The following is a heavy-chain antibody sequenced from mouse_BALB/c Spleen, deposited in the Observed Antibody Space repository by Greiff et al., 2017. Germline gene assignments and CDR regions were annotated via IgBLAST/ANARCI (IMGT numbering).Heavy chain of an antibody. CDR1: GFTFSSYY. Sequence: EVKLVESGGGLVKLGGSLKLSCAASGFTFSSYYMSWVRQTPEKRLELVAAINSNGGSTYYPDTVKGRFTISRDNAKNTLYLQMSSLKSEDTALYYCARYYDRYYAMDYWGQGTSVTVSS. CDR2: INSNGGST. CDR3: ARYYDRYYAMDY. V-gene: IGHV5-6-2*01. D-gene: IGHD2-4*01. J-gene: IGHJ4*01.